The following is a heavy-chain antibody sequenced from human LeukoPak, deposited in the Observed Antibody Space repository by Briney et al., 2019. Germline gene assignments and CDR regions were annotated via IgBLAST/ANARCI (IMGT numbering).Heavy chain of an antibody. Sequence: PGGSPRLSCAASGFIFSTYSMNWVRQAPGRGLEWVSSISSSRSFIYYADSVQGRFTISRDNAKNSLYLQMNSLRAEDTAVYYCARVTGGFYSHFDYWGQGTLVTVSS. CDR2: ISSSRSFI. V-gene: IGHV3-21*01. J-gene: IGHJ4*02. CDR3: ARVTGGFYSHFDY. D-gene: IGHD3-22*01. CDR1: GFIFSTYS.